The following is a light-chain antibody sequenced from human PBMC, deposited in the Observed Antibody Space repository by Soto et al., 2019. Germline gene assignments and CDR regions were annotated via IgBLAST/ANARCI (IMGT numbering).Light chain of an antibody. CDR1: QSVSSSY. Sequence: EIVLTQSPGTLSLSPGERATLSCRASQSVSSSYLAWYQQKPGQAPRLLIYGASSRATGIPDRFSGSGSGTCFTLTISRLEPEDFAVYYCQQYGGSPTFGQGTKVEIK. J-gene: IGKJ1*01. CDR2: GAS. V-gene: IGKV3-20*01. CDR3: QQYGGSPT.